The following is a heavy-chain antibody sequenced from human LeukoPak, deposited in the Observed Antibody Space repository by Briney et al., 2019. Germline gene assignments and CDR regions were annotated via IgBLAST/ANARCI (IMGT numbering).Heavy chain of an antibody. CDR1: GGSISSGGYC. D-gene: IGHD6-19*01. Sequence: SETLSLTCTVSGGSISSGGYCWSWIRQHPGKGLEWIGYIYYSGSTYYNPSLKSRVTISVDTSKNQFSLKLSSVTAADTAVYYCARSRVAGKGVKYFDYWGQGTLVTVSS. J-gene: IGHJ4*02. CDR2: IYYSGST. CDR3: ARSRVAGKGVKYFDY. V-gene: IGHV4-31*03.